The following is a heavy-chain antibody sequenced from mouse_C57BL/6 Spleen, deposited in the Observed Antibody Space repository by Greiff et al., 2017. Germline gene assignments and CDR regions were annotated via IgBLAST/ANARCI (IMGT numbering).Heavy chain of an antibody. CDR3: ASEGYVYDAYFDY. CDR1: GYTFTDYN. J-gene: IGHJ2*01. D-gene: IGHD2-12*01. V-gene: IGHV1-18*01. Sequence: VQLQQSGPELVKPGASVKIPCKASGYTFTDYNMDWVKQSHGKSLEWIGDINPNNGGTIYNQQFKGKATLTVDKSSSTAYMEFLSLTSEDTAVYYCASEGYVYDAYFDYWGKGTTLTVSS. CDR2: INPNNGGT.